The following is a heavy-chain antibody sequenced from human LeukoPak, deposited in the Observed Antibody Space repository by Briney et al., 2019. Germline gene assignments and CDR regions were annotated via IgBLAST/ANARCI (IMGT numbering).Heavy chain of an antibody. CDR1: GFSLSSYR. CDR3: AREWAPPGIGRYYFDH. J-gene: IGHJ4*02. Sequence: VGSLRLSCAASGFSLSSYRMNWVRQAPGKGLEWVSSISSTSSSIYYADSLKGRFTISRDNAKNSLYLQMNSLRPEDTAEYFCAREWAPPGIGRYYFDHWGQGTLVTVSS. V-gene: IGHV3-21*01. CDR2: ISSTSSSI. D-gene: IGHD6-13*01.